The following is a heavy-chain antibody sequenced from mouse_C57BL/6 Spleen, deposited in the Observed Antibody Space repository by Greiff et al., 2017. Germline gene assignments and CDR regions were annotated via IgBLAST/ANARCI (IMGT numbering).Heavy chain of an antibody. D-gene: IGHD2-2*01. CDR3: ARWGYGSSAFDD. CDR2: IDPSDSYT. Sequence: QVQLQQPGAELVKPGASVKLSCKASGYTFTSYWMHWVKQRPGQGLEWIGEIDPSDSYTNYNQKFKGKATLTVDTSSSTAYMQLSSLTSEDSAVCDCARWGYGSSAFDDWGQGTTLTVSS. V-gene: IGHV1-50*01. CDR1: GYTFTSYW. J-gene: IGHJ2*01.